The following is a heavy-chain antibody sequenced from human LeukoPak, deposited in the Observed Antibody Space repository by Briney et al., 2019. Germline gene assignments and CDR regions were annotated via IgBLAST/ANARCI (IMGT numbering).Heavy chain of an antibody. CDR3: ARDLHIGYSYAAYYGMDV. D-gene: IGHD5-18*01. V-gene: IGHV1-18*01. CDR1: GYTFTSYG. J-gene: IGHJ6*02. CDR2: ISAYNGNT. Sequence: ASVKVSCKASGYTFTSYGISWVRQAPGQGLEWMGWISAYNGNTNYAQKLQGRVTMTTDTSTSTAYMELRSLRSDDTAVYYCARDLHIGYSYAAYYGMDVWGQGTTVTVSS.